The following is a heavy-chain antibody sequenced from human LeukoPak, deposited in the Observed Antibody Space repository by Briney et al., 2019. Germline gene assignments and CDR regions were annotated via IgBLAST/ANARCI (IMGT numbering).Heavy chain of an antibody. Sequence: GGSVRLSCAASGFTFDDYAMHWVRQAPGKGLEWVSLISGDGGSTYYAESVKGRFTISRDNSKNSLYLQMNSLRTEDTALYYCAKDKGVEMASDNWFDPWGQGTLVTVSS. V-gene: IGHV3-43*02. J-gene: IGHJ5*02. CDR2: ISGDGGST. CDR1: GFTFDDYA. D-gene: IGHD5-24*01. CDR3: AKDKGVEMASDNWFDP.